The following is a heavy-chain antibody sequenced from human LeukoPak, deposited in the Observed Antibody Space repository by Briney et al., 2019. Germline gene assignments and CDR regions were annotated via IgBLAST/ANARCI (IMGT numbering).Heavy chain of an antibody. D-gene: IGHD5-24*01. CDR1: GVSISSYY. Sequence: SETLSLTCSVSGVSISSYYWHWIRHTPGKGLEWFGYISYNGNTNYNPSLKSRVTISVDTSKNQFSLKLSSVTAADTAVYYCARPVEMATTDAFDIWGQGTMVTVSS. V-gene: IGHV4-59*08. J-gene: IGHJ3*02. CDR3: ARPVEMATTDAFDI. CDR2: ISYNGNT.